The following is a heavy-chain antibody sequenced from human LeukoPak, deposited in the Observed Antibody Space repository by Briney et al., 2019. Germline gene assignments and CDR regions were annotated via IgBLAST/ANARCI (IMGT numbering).Heavy chain of an antibody. CDR2: ISGSGGST. J-gene: IGHJ4*02. CDR1: GFTFSSYA. V-gene: IGHV3-23*01. CDR3: AKSPSGSYDAYFDY. Sequence: PGGSLRLSCAASGFTFSSYAMTWVRQAPGKGLEWVSTISGSGGSTYYADSVKGRFTISRDNSKNTLYLQTNSLRAEDTAVYYCAKSPSGSYDAYFDYWGQGTLVTVSS. D-gene: IGHD1-26*01.